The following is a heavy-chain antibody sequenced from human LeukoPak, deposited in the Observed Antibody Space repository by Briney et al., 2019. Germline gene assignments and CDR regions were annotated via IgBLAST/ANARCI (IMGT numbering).Heavy chain of an antibody. V-gene: IGHV4-59*01. D-gene: IGHD6-13*01. CDR2: IYYSGTT. CDR3: ARGVYIAAAQYGY. J-gene: IGHJ4*02. Sequence: SETLSLTCTVSGGSISSYYWSWIGQPPGKGLEWIGYIYYSGTTNYNPSLKSRVTISVDTSKNQFSLKLSSVTAADTAVYYCARGVYIAAAQYGYWGQGTLVTVSS. CDR1: GGSISSYY.